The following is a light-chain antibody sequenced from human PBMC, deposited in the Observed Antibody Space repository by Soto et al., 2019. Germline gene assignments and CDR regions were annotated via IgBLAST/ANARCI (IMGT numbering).Light chain of an antibody. J-gene: IGKJ5*01. CDR1: QSVSSN. CDR3: QQDNNWPIT. CDR2: GAS. V-gene: IGKV3-15*01. Sequence: EIVMTQSPATLSVSPGERATLSCRASQSVSSNLAWYQQKPGQAPRLFIYGASTRATGIPARFSGSGSGTEFSLTINSLQSEDCAVYYWQQDNNWPITCGHGTRLEIK.